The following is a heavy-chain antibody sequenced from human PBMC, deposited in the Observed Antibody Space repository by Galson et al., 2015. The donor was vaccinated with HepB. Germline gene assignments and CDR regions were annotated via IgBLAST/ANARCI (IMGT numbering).Heavy chain of an antibody. CDR3: AKDGIVVVPAAIQAYYYYYYMDV. Sequence: SLRLSCAASGFPFRSYGMHWVRQAPGKGLEWVAVISYDGSKKDYADSVKGRFTSSRDKSKNTLYRQMNSLRAEDTAVYYCAKDGIVVVPAAIQAYYYYYYMDVWGKGTTVTVSS. CDR2: ISYDGSKK. V-gene: IGHV3-30*18. D-gene: IGHD2-2*02. J-gene: IGHJ6*03. CDR1: GFPFRSYG.